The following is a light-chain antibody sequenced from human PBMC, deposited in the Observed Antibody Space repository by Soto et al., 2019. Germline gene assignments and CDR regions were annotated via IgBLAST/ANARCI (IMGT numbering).Light chain of an antibody. CDR2: GAS. CDR1: QSVSSN. CDR3: QQYNNWPPGT. J-gene: IGKJ3*01. V-gene: IGKV3-15*01. Sequence: EIVMTQCPATLSVSPGERATLSCRASQSVSSNLAWSQQKPGQAPRLLIYGASTRATGIPARFRGSGSGTEFTPTISSLQSEDFAVYYCQQYNNWPPGTFGPGTKVHIK.